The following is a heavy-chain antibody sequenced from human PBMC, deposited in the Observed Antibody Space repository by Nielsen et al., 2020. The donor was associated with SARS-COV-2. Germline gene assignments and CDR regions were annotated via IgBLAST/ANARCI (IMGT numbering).Heavy chain of an antibody. CDR1: GGSLTEHD. D-gene: IGHD4-17*01. CDR2: ILHSGFT. CDR3: AGGRDTTTNSYLDV. J-gene: IGHJ6*02. Sequence: SETLSLTCAISGGSLTEHDWNWIRQPPGRGLEWLGEILHSGFTNNNPSLTTRLIISSDKSKNQFSLRLRSVTAADTAIYYCAGGRDTTTNSYLDVWGQGTTVTVSS. V-gene: IGHV4-34*01.